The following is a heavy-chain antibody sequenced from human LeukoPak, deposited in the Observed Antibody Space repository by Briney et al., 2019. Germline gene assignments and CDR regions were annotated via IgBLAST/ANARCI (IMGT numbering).Heavy chain of an antibody. CDR3: ARQQWELRDPRAFDI. CDR2: IYPGDSDT. V-gene: IGHV5-51*01. CDR1: GYSFTSYW. J-gene: IGHJ3*02. D-gene: IGHD1-26*01. Sequence: GESLKISCKGSGYSFTSYWIGWVRQMPGKGLEWMGIIYPGDSDTRYSPSFQGQVTISADKSISTAYLQWSSLKASDTAMYYCARQQWELRDPRAFDIWGQGTMVTVSS.